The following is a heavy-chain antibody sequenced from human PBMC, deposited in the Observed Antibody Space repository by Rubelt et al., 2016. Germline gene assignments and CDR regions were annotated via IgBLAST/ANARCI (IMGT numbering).Heavy chain of an antibody. CDR3: ARNRIMITFGGVIVPPDY. D-gene: IGHD3-16*02. CDR1: GYTFTSYG. Sequence: QVQLVQSGAEVKKPGASVKVSCKASGYTFTSYGISWVRQAPGQGLEWMGWISAYNGNTNYAQKVQGRVTMTTDTSTSTAYMELRSLRSDDTAVYYCARNRIMITFGGVIVPPDYWGQGTLVTVSS. CDR2: ISAYNGNT. V-gene: IGHV1-18*01. J-gene: IGHJ4*02.